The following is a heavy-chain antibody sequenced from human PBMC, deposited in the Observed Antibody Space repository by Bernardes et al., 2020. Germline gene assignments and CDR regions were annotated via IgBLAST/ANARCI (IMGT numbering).Heavy chain of an antibody. CDR2: ISGSGGST. CDR3: AKGPLGWFGELYYFDY. Sequence: GGSLRLSCAASGFTFSSYAMSWVRQAPGKGLKWVSAISGSGGSTYYADSVKGRFTISRDNSKNTLYLQMNSLRAEDTAVYYCAKGPLGWFGELYYFDYWGQGTLVTVSS. V-gene: IGHV3-23*01. J-gene: IGHJ4*02. CDR1: GFTFSSYA. D-gene: IGHD3-10*01.